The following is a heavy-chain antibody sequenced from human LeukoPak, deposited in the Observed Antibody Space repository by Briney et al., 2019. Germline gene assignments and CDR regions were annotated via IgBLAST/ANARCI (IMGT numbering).Heavy chain of an antibody. CDR3: AKGYDSSGYYYGDFDY. J-gene: IGHJ4*02. V-gene: IGHV1-69*04. CDR1: GGTFSSYA. CDR2: IIPILGIA. Sequence: ASVKVSCKASGGTFSSYAISWVRQAPGQGLEWMGRIIPILGIANYAQKFQGRVTITADKSTSTAYMELSSLRSEDTAVYYCAKGYDSSGYYYGDFDYWGQGTLVTVSS. D-gene: IGHD3-22*01.